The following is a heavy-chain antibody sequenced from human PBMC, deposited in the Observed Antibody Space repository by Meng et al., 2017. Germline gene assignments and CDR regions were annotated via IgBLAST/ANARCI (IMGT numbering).Heavy chain of an antibody. Sequence: QVQLVQSGAEVKKPGASVKVSCKTSGYTFTNYDINWVRQATGQGLEWVGWMNPKSGNTGFAQKFQGRVTMIRDTSITTAYMELSSLRSEDTAVYYCARVYGDIDYWGQGTLVTVSS. CDR1: GYTFTNYD. CDR2: MNPKSGNT. V-gene: IGHV1-8*01. J-gene: IGHJ4*02. D-gene: IGHD4-17*01. CDR3: ARVYGDIDY.